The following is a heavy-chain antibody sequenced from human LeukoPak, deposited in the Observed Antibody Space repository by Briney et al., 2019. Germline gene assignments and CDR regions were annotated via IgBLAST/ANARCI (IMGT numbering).Heavy chain of an antibody. D-gene: IGHD5-18*01. CDR3: ASGRGYSYGEFVY. Sequence: GGSLRLSCAASGFTVSSNYMSWVRQAPGKGLEWVSVIYSGGSTYYADSVKGRFTISRDNSKNTLYLQMNSLRAEDTAVYYCASGRGYSYGEFVYWGQGTLVTVSS. V-gene: IGHV3-53*05. J-gene: IGHJ4*02. CDR2: IYSGGST. CDR1: GFTVSSNY.